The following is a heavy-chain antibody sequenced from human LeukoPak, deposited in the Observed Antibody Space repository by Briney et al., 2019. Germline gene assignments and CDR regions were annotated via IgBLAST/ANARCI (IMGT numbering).Heavy chain of an antibody. CDR3: ASHGMDV. CDR1: GFSLSTIS. V-gene: IGHV3-21*01. CDR2: ISRSSSYI. J-gene: IGHJ6*02. Sequence: GGSLRLSCAASGFSLSTISMNWVRQSPGKGLEWVSSISRSSSYIHYADSVKGRFTISRDNAKNSLYLQMNSLRVEDTAIYHCASHGMDVWGQGTTVTVSS.